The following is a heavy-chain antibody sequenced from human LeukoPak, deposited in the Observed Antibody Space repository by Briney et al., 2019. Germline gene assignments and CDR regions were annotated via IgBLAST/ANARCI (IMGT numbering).Heavy chain of an antibody. J-gene: IGHJ4*02. CDR3: ARHSVYYAYVWGSYRETRYYFDY. V-gene: IGHV4-39*01. D-gene: IGHD3-16*02. CDR2: IYYSGST. CDR1: GGSISSSTYY. Sequence: SETLSLTCTVSGGSISSSTYYWGWIRQPPGKGLEWIGSIYYSGSTYYSPSLRSRVTISVDTSKNQFSLRLSSVTAADTAVYYCARHSVYYAYVWGSYRETRYYFDYWGQGTLVTVSS.